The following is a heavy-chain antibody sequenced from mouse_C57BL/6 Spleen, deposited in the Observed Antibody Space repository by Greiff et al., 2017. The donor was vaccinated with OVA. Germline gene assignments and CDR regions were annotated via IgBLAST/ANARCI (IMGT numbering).Heavy chain of an antibody. CDR1: GYTFTSYW. Sequence: QVHVKQPGAELVKPGASVKLSCKASGYTFTSYWMHWVKQRPGRGLEWIGRIDPNSGGTKYNEKFKSKATLTVDTPSSTASMQLRSLTSEASAVFDCSSAGIYYSYDYAMDYWGQGTSLTVSS. J-gene: IGHJ4*01. D-gene: IGHD2-12*01. CDR2: IDPNSGGT. V-gene: IGHV1-72*01. CDR3: SSAGIYYSYDYAMDY.